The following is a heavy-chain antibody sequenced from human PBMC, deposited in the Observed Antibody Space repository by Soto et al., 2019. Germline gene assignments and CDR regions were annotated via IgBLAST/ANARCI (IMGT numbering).Heavy chain of an antibody. D-gene: IGHD5-18*01. V-gene: IGHV1-2*04. Sequence: ASVKVPCKDSGYTLTGYYMHWVRQAPGQGLEWMGWINPNSGGTNYAQKFQGWVTMTRDTSISTAYMELSRLRSDDTAVYYCARGVSLNSTQYSYEDWGQGTTVTVSS. CDR3: ARGVSLNSTQYSYED. CDR2: INPNSGGT. CDR1: GYTLTGYY. J-gene: IGHJ6*02.